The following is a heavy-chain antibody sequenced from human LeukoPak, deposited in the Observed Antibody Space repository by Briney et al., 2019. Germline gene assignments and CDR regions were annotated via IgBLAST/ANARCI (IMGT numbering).Heavy chain of an antibody. V-gene: IGHV1-46*01. J-gene: IGHJ6*02. CDR1: GYTFTSYY. CDR3: AGALEVFTGYLHYYGMDV. CDR2: INPSGSGT. Sequence: ASVKVSCKPSGYTFTSYYMHWLRQAPAPPLEWMGIINPSGSGTSHAQKFQGRVNMTRDTSTSTVYMELSSLRSEDTAVYYCAGALEVFTGYLHYYGMDVWGQGTTVTVCS. D-gene: IGHD3-9*01.